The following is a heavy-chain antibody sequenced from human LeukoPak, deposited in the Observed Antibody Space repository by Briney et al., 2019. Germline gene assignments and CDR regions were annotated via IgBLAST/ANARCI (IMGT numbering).Heavy chain of an antibody. D-gene: IGHD6-13*01. J-gene: IGHJ4*02. CDR3: ARDLRAAGLPPEEDY. Sequence: GGSLRLSCAASGFTFSSYWMSWVRQAPGKGLEWVANIKQDGSEKYYVDSVEGRFTISRDNAKNSLYLQMNSLRAEDTAVYYCARDLRAAGLPPEEDYWGQGTLVTVSS. CDR2: IKQDGSEK. CDR1: GFTFSSYW. V-gene: IGHV3-7*01.